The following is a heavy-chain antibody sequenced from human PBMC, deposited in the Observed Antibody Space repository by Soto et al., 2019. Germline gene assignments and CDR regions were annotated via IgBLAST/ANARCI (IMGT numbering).Heavy chain of an antibody. CDR3: ARENYDFWSGYYLDY. CDR1: GITFSTYR. Sequence: EVQLVESGGGLVQPGGSLRLSCVVSGITFSTYRMHWVRQAPGKGLVWVSHIKSDGTVTHYTDSVRGRFIISRDNAKNRLFLQMNRLRAEDTAVYYCARENYDFWSGYYLDYWGQGTLVTVSS. V-gene: IGHV3-74*01. D-gene: IGHD3-3*01. J-gene: IGHJ4*02. CDR2: IKSDGTVT.